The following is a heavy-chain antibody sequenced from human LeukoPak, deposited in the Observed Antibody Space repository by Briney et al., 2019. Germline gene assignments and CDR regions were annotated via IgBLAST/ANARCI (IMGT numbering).Heavy chain of an antibody. CDR3: TRDRQYYYDYSGPRNDY. V-gene: IGHV3-74*01. D-gene: IGHD3-16*01. Sequence: PGGSLRLSCAASGLTFSNYWMHWVRQAPGKGLVWVSHINYDGSSTTYADSVKGRVTISRDNSKNTLYLQMNSLRAEDTAVYYCTRDRQYYYDYSGPRNDYCGQGTLVTVSS. CDR1: GLTFSNYW. J-gene: IGHJ4*02. CDR2: INYDGSST.